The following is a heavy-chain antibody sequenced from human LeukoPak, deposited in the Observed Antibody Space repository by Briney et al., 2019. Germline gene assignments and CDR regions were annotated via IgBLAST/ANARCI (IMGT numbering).Heavy chain of an antibody. Sequence: SETLSLTCTVSGGSISSGGYYWSWIRQPPGKGLEWIGYIYHSGSTYYNPSLKSRVTISVDRSKNQFSLKLSSVTAADTAVYYCARARRGYADYWGQGTLVTVSS. V-gene: IGHV4-30-2*01. D-gene: IGHD5-18*01. CDR2: IYHSGST. J-gene: IGHJ4*02. CDR3: ARARRGYADY. CDR1: GGSISSGGYY.